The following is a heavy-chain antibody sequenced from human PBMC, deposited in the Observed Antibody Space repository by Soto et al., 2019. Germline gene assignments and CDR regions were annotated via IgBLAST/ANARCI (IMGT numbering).Heavy chain of an antibody. V-gene: IGHV4-34*01. Sequence: QQQPWGAGLLKPSETLSLTCTVYAGSFSHYYWNWIRQSPGKGLEWIGKIKHGGSSSYNPSLRRRVSISVDMSKNQFSLTLSSVAAADTAVYYCGRGGSSDWQVAPDIWGQGTMVPVSS. CDR3: GRGGSSDWQVAPDI. J-gene: IGHJ3*02. CDR1: AGSFSHYY. CDR2: IKHGGSS. D-gene: IGHD6-19*01.